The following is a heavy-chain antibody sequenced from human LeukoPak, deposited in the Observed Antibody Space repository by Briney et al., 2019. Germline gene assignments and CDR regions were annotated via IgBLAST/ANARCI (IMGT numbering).Heavy chain of an antibody. V-gene: IGHV4-59*01. CDR3: ARSSAWSPFDS. CDR1: GGSIWSYY. Sequence: SETLSLTCTVSGGSIWSYYWSWIRQPPGKGLEWIGYVYSSGSTNHNPSLKSRATISIDTSKNQFSLRLGSVTAADTAVYFCARSSAWSPFDSWGQGILGTVSS. CDR2: VYSSGST. D-gene: IGHD6-19*01. J-gene: IGHJ4*02.